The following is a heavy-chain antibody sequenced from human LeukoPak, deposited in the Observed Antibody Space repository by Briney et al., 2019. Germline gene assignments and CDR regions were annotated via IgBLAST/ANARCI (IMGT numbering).Heavy chain of an antibody. J-gene: IGHJ6*04. Sequence: GGSLRLSCAASGFIFSSYEMNWVRQAPGKGLEWVSYISSSGSTIYYADSVKGRFTISRDNAKNSLYLQMNSLRAEDTAVYYCARVYYYYGMDVWGKGTTVTVSS. CDR3: ARVYYYYGMDV. CDR1: GFIFSSYE. CDR2: ISSSGSTI. V-gene: IGHV3-48*03.